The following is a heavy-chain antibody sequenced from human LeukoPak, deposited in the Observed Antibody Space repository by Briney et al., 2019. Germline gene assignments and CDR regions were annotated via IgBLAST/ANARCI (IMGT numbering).Heavy chain of an antibody. D-gene: IGHD3-9*01. J-gene: IGHJ5*02. Sequence: SETLSLTCAVYGGSFSGYYWSWIRQPPGKGLEWIGEINHSGSTNYNPPLKSRITMSVDTSKNQFSLKLSSVTDADTAMYYCARGPNYDILTGYFNWFDPWGQGTLVTVSS. CDR3: ARGPNYDILTGYFNWFDP. CDR1: GGSFSGYY. CDR2: INHSGST. V-gene: IGHV4-34*01.